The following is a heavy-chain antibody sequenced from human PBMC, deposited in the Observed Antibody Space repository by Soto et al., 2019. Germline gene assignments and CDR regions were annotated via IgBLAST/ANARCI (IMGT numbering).Heavy chain of an antibody. V-gene: IGHV5-51*01. Sequence: GESLKISCKGSGYSFTSYWIGWVRQMPGKGLEWMGIIYPGDSDTRYSPSFQGQVTISADKSISTAYLQWSSLKASDTAMYYCARRITMVRGALEANWFDPWGQGTLVTVSS. CDR3: ARRITMVRGALEANWFDP. J-gene: IGHJ5*02. CDR1: GYSFTSYW. D-gene: IGHD3-10*01. CDR2: IYPGDSDT.